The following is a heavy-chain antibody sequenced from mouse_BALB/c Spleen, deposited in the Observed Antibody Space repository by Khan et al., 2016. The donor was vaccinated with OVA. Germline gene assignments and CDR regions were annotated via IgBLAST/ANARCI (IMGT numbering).Heavy chain of an antibody. CDR1: GFSLSSYN. Sequence: QVQLKESGPGLVAPSQSLSITCTVSGFSLSSYNIHWVRQPPGKGLEWLGMIWGGGGTDYNSTLKSRLSIRKDNSKSQALLKMNSLQTDDTAMYYCARAYYRYDGYYAMDYWGQGTSVTVSS. D-gene: IGHD2-14*01. CDR3: ARAYYRYDGYYAMDY. J-gene: IGHJ4*01. CDR2: IWGGGGT. V-gene: IGHV2-6-4*01.